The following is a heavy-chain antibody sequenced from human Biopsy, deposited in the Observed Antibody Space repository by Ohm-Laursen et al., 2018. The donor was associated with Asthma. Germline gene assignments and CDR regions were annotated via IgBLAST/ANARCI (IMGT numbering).Heavy chain of an antibody. D-gene: IGHD3-3*02. CDR1: GFAFGDYW. Sequence: LSLTCAASGFAFGDYWMSWVRQVPGKGLEWVANIKHDGTEKNHVDSLKGRFTISRDNAKNSLYLQMNSLRAEDTAVYYCARTFHFWSPYHAEHYQLWGQGTLVTVSS. CDR2: IKHDGTEK. J-gene: IGHJ1*01. V-gene: IGHV3-7*01. CDR3: ARTFHFWSPYHAEHYQL.